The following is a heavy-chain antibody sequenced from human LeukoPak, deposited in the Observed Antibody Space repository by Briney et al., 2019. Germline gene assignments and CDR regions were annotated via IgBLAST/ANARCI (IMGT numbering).Heavy chain of an antibody. CDR1: GFTFSSYA. D-gene: IGHD6-13*01. Sequence: GGSLRLSCAASGFTFSSYAMSWVRQAPGKGLEWVSAISGSGGSTYYADSVKGRFTISRDNSKNTLYLQMNSLRAEDTAMYYCAKDFSRLYHYYGMDVWGQGTTVTVSS. V-gene: IGHV3-23*01. CDR3: AKDFSRLYHYYGMDV. J-gene: IGHJ6*02. CDR2: ISGSGGST.